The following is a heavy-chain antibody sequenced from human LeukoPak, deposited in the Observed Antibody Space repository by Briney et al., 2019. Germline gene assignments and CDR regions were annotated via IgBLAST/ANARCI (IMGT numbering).Heavy chain of an antibody. V-gene: IGHV4-31*03. J-gene: IGHJ2*01. CDR3: ARDKTPDLTPTWYFDL. D-gene: IGHD4-23*01. CDR2: IYYRGDT. Sequence: PSETLSLTCTVSGGSISSGDYYWNWIRQHPGKGLEWIGYIYYRGDTYYHPSLKSRVTISVDTSKNQFSLTLTAVTAADTAIYYCARDKTPDLTPTWYFDLWGRGALVTVSS. CDR1: GGSISSGDYY.